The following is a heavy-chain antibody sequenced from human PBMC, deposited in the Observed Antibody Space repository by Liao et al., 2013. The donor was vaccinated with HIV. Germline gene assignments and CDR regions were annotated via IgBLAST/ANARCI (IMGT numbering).Heavy chain of an antibody. CDR1: GGSITSRDYY. V-gene: IGHV4-61*02. CDR3: ARSGDIEVVPGLPAPRAEYLQL. Sequence: QVQLQESGPGVVKPLQTLSLTCTVSGGSITSRDYYWSWIRQPVGKGLEWIGRVFTTGRTDYNPSLKSRVTISGDTPKNQFSLTLKSVTAADTAVYYCARSGDIEVVPGLPAPRAEYLQLWGPGTLVSVSS. J-gene: IGHJ1*01. CDR2: VFTTGRT. D-gene: IGHD2-21*01.